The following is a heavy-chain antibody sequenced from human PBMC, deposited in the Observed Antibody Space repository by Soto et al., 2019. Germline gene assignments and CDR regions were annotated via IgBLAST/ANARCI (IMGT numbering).Heavy chain of an antibody. CDR2: ISYSADKT. CDR3: ARRARTATTNWGAFDI. Sequence: EVQLLESGGGLVQPGGSLRLSCAASGFTFSNYVMNWVRQAPGKGLEWVSTISYSADKTFYADSVKGRFTISRDNSRDTLFLQMNSLRADDAAVYYCARRARTATTNWGAFDIWGQGTMVTVCS. J-gene: IGHJ3*02. V-gene: IGHV3-23*01. D-gene: IGHD1-7*01. CDR1: GFTFSNYV.